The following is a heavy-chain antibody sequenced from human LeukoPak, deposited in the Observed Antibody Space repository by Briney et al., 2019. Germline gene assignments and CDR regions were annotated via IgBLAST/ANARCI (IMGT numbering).Heavy chain of an antibody. CDR1: GFTFSSYS. D-gene: IGHD2-15*01. Sequence: GGSLRLSCAASGFTFSSYSMNWVRQAPGKGLEWVSYISSSSSSIYYADSVKGRFTISRDNAKNSLYLQMNSLRAEDTAVYYCASVGNGIDYWGQGTLVTVSS. V-gene: IGHV3-48*01. CDR2: ISSSSSSI. CDR3: ASVGNGIDY. J-gene: IGHJ4*02.